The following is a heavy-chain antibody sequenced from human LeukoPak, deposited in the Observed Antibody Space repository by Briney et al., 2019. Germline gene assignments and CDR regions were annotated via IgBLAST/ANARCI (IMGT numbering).Heavy chain of an antibody. CDR2: ICYTGTT. J-gene: IGHJ5*02. V-gene: IGHV4-59*01. CDR3: ARYHQPSGPNWLDR. CDR1: GGSISTYF. Sequence: PSETLSLTCTVSGGSISTYFWTWIRQFPGKGLEWIGYICYTGTTSYNPSLKSRVTISVDTSKNQFSLSLSSVTAADTAVYYCARYHQPSGPNWLDRWGQGTLVTVSS. D-gene: IGHD2-15*01.